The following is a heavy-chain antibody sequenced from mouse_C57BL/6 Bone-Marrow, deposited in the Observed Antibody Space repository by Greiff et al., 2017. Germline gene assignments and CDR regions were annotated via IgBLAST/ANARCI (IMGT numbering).Heavy chain of an antibody. CDR2: IWSGGST. CDR1: GFSLTSYG. V-gene: IGHV2-5*01. Sequence: VHLVESGPGLVQPSQSLSITCTVSGFSLTSYGVHWVRQSPGKGLEWLGVIWSGGSTDYNAAFMSRLGITKDNSKSQVFFKMNSLQADDTAIYYCAFSSYGYFDVWGTGTTVTVSS. CDR3: AFSSYGYFDV. D-gene: IGHD1-1*01. J-gene: IGHJ1*03.